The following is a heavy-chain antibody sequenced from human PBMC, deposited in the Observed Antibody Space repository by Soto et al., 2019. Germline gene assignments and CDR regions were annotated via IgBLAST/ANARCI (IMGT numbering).Heavy chain of an antibody. CDR3: AKVLSSGSYSGALEY. V-gene: IGHV3-23*01. CDR2: ISASGGST. Sequence: PGGSLRLSCVASGFSITSFAMSWVRQAPGKGLEWASAISASGGSTYADSVKGRFTISRDNSKNTLYLQMNSLRVEDTAAYYCAKVLSSGSYSGALEYWGQGALVTVSS. D-gene: IGHD1-26*01. J-gene: IGHJ4*02. CDR1: GFSITSFA.